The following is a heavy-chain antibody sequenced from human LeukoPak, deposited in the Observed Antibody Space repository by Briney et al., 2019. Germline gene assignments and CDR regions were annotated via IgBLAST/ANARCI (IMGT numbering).Heavy chain of an antibody. CDR1: GGSISNYY. V-gene: IGHV4-59*05. CDR3: ARQGRGDYDFWSGYYYSDAFDI. J-gene: IGHJ3*02. CDR2: IYYSGST. Sequence: SETLSLTCTVSGGSISNYYWSWIRQPPGKGLEWIGSIYYSGSTYYNPSLKSRVTISLDTSKNQFSLKLSSVTAADTAVYYCARQGRGDYDFWSGYYYSDAFDIWGQGTMVTVSS. D-gene: IGHD3-3*01.